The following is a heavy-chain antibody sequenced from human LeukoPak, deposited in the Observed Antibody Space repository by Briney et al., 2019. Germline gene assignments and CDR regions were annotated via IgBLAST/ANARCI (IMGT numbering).Heavy chain of an antibody. CDR1: GDSISNCY. Sequence: SETLSLTCTVSGDSISNCYWSWIRQPPGKGLEWIGYIYYSGSTNYNPSLKSRVTISVDTSKNQFSLKLSSVTAADTAVYFCAKYSGSYYYPPNWDSWGQGTLVTVSS. D-gene: IGHD1-26*01. CDR2: IYYSGST. CDR3: AKYSGSYYYPPNWDS. J-gene: IGHJ4*02. V-gene: IGHV4-59*12.